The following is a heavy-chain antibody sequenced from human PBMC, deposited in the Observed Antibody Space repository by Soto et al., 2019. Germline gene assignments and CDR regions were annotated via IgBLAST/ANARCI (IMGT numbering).Heavy chain of an antibody. CDR3: AKAHDYNSLLSSFDD. J-gene: IGHJ4*02. CDR1: GFTCSSYS. CDR2: ISSSVGSP. Sequence: GGSLRLSCAASGFTCSSYSMNWVRQAPGKGLEWVSDISSSVGSPYYADSVKGRFTISRDNSKNTLYLQMNSLRAEDTAVYYCAKAHDYNSLLSSFDDWGPRTLVTVSS. V-gene: IGHV3-23*01. D-gene: IGHD4-4*01.